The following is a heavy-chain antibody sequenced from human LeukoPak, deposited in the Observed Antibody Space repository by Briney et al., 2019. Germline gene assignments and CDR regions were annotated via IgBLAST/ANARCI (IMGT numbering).Heavy chain of an antibody. D-gene: IGHD3-22*01. V-gene: IGHV4-39*01. Sequence: PSETLSLTCTVSGGSISSSSYYWGWIRQPPGKGLEWIGSIYYSGSTYYNPSLKSRVTISVDTSKNQFSLKLSSVTAADTAVYYCMGYYYDSSGFASDYWGQGTLVTVSS. CDR1: GGSISSSSYY. CDR2: IYYSGST. J-gene: IGHJ4*02. CDR3: MGYYYDSSGFASDY.